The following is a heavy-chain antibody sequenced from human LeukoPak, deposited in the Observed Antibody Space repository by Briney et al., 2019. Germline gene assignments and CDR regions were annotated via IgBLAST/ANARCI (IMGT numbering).Heavy chain of an antibody. CDR1: GYTFTGYY. D-gene: IGHD1-26*01. Sequence: ASVKVSCKASGYTFTGYYMHWVRQAPGQGLEWMGWINPNSGGTNYAQKFQGRVTMTRDTSISTAYMELSRLRSDDTAVYYCARDPSGSPPEDYWGQGTLVTVSS. CDR2: INPNSGGT. V-gene: IGHV1-2*02. CDR3: ARDPSGSPPEDY. J-gene: IGHJ4*02.